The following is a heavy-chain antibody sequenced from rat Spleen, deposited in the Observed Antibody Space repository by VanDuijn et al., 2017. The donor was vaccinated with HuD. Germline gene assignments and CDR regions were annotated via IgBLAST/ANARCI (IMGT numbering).Heavy chain of an antibody. CDR3: VREDLGVNY. CDR2: ISTSGGST. Sequence: EVKLVESGGGLVQPGRSLKLSCAASGFTFSNYDMAWVRQAPTKGLEWVASISTSGGSTYYRDSVKGRFTISRDNAKITLYLQMNSLRPEDTATYYCVREDLGVNYWGQGVMVTVSS. D-gene: IGHD1-7*01. J-gene: IGHJ2*01. V-gene: IGHV5S23*01. CDR1: GFTFSNYD.